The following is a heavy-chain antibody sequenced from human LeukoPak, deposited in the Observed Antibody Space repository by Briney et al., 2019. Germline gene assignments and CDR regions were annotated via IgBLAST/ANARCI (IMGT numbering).Heavy chain of an antibody. V-gene: IGHV3-48*01. Sequence: GGSLRLSCAASGFTFSSYSMNWVRQAPGKGLEWVSYISSSSSTIYYADSVKGRFTISRDNAKNSLYLQMNSLRAEDTAVYYCARDSPPQLLYGYDAFDIWGQGTMVTVSS. CDR3: ARDSPPQLLYGYDAFDI. D-gene: IGHD2-2*02. J-gene: IGHJ3*02. CDR2: ISSSSSTI. CDR1: GFTFSSYS.